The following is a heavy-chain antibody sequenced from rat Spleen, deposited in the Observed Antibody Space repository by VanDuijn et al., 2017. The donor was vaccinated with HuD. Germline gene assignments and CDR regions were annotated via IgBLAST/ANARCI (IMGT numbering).Heavy chain of an antibody. V-gene: IGHV5-25*01. J-gene: IGHJ2*01. D-gene: IGHD1-9*01. CDR1: EFTFSNYD. CDR2: ISYDGSSI. CDR3: ARYYGYNYFDY. Sequence: EVQLVESGGGLVQPGRSMQLSCAASEFTFSNYDMAWVRQAPTKGLEWVASISYDGSSIYYRDSVKGRFTISRDNAKNTLYLQMDSLRSEDTATYYCARYYGYNYFDYWGQGVMVTVSS.